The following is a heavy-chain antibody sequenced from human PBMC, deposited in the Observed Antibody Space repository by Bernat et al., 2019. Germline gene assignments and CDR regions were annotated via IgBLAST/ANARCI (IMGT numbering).Heavy chain of an antibody. CDR3: ARVADGYNDYYY. Sequence: EVQLVESGGGLVQPGGSLRLSCVASGFTFSSYWIHWVRQAPGKGLVWVSRINSDGSSTSYADSVKGRFTISRDNAKNTLYLQMNSLRAEDTAVYYCARVADGYNDYYYWGQGTLVTVSS. V-gene: IGHV3-74*01. J-gene: IGHJ4*02. CDR2: INSDGSST. CDR1: GFTFSSYW. D-gene: IGHD5-24*01.